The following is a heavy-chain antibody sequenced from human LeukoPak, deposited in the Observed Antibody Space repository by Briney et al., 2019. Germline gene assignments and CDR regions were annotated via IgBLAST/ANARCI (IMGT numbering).Heavy chain of an antibody. CDR3: AKDPSNASRSFDI. CDR2: IRSEGTNK. J-gene: IGHJ3*02. Sequence: GGSLRLSCEASGFTFNDYGMHWVRQDPGKGLEWVAFIRSEGTNKYYLDSLEGRFTVSRDNSKNTLYLQMDSLRPEDTAVYYCAKDPSNASRSFDIWGQGTLVTVSS. D-gene: IGHD3-16*01. V-gene: IGHV3-30*02. CDR1: GFTFNDYG.